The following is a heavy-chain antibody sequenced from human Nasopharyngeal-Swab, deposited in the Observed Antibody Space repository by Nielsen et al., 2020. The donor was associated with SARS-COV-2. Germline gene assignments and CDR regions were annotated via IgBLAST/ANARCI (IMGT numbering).Heavy chain of an antibody. V-gene: IGHV3-73*01. J-gene: IGHJ4*02. CDR2: IGDKDHNYAT. CDR3: TTDYYFDY. Sequence: GESLKISCAASGFISSGSAMHWVRQASGKGLEWVGRIGDKDHNYATTYGAAVKGRFTISRDDSKNTAFLQMDSLKTEDTALYYCTTDYYFDYWGQGTLVTVSS. CDR1: GFISSGSA.